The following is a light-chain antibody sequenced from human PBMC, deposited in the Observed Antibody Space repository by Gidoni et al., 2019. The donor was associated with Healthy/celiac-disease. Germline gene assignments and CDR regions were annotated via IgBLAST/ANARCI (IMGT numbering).Light chain of an antibody. CDR3: QQRSNWPPL. CDR2: DAS. CDR1: QSVSSY. J-gene: IGKJ3*01. V-gene: IGKV3-11*01. Sequence: EIVLTQSPATLPLSPGERATLSCRASQSVSSYLAWYPQKPGQAPRLLIYDASNRATGIPARFSGSGSGTDFTLTISSLEPEDFAVYYCQQRSNWPPLFGPGTKVDIK.